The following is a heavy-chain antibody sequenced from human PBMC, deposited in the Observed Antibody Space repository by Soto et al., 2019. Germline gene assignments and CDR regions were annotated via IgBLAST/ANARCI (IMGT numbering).Heavy chain of an antibody. CDR2: ISTTSSYI. J-gene: IGHJ4*02. V-gene: IGHV3-21*01. CDR1: GFTFSSYS. Sequence: GGSLRLSCAASGFTFSSYSMIWVRQAPGKGLEWVSSISTTSSYIYYTDSVKGRFTISRDNAKNSLYLQMNSLRDEDTAVYYCARDVGGYSSLWGQGTLVTVSS. D-gene: IGHD6-13*01. CDR3: ARDVGGYSSL.